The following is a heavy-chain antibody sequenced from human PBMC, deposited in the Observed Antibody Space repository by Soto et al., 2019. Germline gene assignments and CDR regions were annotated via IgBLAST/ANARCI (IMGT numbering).Heavy chain of an antibody. V-gene: IGHV1-69*13. CDR1: GGTFSSYT. CDR3: ARDSIAAAGTDY. Sequence: SVKVSCKASGGTFSSYTIAWVRQAPGQGLEWMGEIIPLFGTTNYVEKFQGRLTITADASTSTAYMELSSLRSEDTAMYYCARDSIAAAGTDYWGQGTLVTVSS. D-gene: IGHD6-13*01. CDR2: IIPLFGTT. J-gene: IGHJ4*02.